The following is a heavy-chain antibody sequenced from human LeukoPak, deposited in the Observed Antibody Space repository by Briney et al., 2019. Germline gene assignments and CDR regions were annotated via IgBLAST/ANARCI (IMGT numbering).Heavy chain of an antibody. J-gene: IGHJ6*03. CDR1: GGTFSSYA. CDR2: IIPMFDKA. V-gene: IGHV1-69*13. D-gene: IGHD3-16*01. Sequence: SVKVSCKASGGTFSSYAISWVRQAPGQGLEWMGGIIPMFDKANYAQKFQGRVSITADESTSTAYMELSSLRSEDTAVYFCARSAYSGSYANYYYYYMDVWGKGTTVTISS. CDR3: ARSAYSGSYANYYYYYMDV.